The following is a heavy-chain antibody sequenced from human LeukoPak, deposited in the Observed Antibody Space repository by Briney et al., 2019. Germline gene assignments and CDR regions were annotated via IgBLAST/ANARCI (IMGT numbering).Heavy chain of an antibody. CDR1: GFAFSSYA. CDR3: AKLIGDLVLETY. Sequence: GGSVRLSCAASGFAFSSYAMSWLPPAPGKGLEWVSSIDGSGGSTFYADSVKGRFTTSRDNSKNTVSLQMNSLRAEETAQYYCAKLIGDLVLETYWGQGTLVTVSS. D-gene: IGHD3-3*02. J-gene: IGHJ4*02. CDR2: IDGSGGST. V-gene: IGHV3-23*01.